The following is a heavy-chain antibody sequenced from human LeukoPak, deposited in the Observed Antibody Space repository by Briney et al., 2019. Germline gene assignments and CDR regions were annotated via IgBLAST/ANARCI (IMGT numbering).Heavy chain of an antibody. Sequence: ASVKVSCKASGYTFTCYYMHWVRQAPGQGLEWMGRINPNSGGTNYAQKFQGRVTMTRDTSISTAYMELSRLRSDDTAVYYCARFIAARRSVRWFDPWGQGTLVTVSS. V-gene: IGHV1-2*06. CDR3: ARFIAARRSVRWFDP. J-gene: IGHJ5*02. D-gene: IGHD6-6*01. CDR1: GYTFTCYY. CDR2: INPNSGGT.